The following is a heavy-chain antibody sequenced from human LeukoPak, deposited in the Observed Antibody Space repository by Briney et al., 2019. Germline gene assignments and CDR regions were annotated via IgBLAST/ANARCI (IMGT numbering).Heavy chain of an antibody. CDR1: GFTFSSYG. J-gene: IGHJ4*02. Sequence: GGSLRLSCAASGFTFSSYGMHWVRQAPGKGLEWVAVISYDGSNKYYADSVKGRFTISRDNSKNTLYLQMNSLRAEDTAVYYCAKDNSKSAGGYYDILTGYIDYWGQGTLVTVSS. CDR2: ISYDGSNK. CDR3: AKDNSKSAGGYYDILTGYIDY. V-gene: IGHV3-30*18. D-gene: IGHD3-9*01.